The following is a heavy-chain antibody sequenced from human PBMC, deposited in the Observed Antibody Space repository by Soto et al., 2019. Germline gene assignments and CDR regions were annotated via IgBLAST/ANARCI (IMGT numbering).Heavy chain of an antibody. V-gene: IGHV3-21*01. J-gene: IGHJ6*02. CDR3: ARNVRYSYGYFGYYYGTDD. D-gene: IGHD5-18*01. CDR2: ISSSSSYI. Sequence: VGSVSLSCAASGFTFSSYGMHWVRQAPGKGLEWVSSISSSSSYIYYADSVKGRFTISRDNAKNSLYLQMNSLRAEDTAVYYCARNVRYSYGYFGYYYGTDDWCPGTTDNVS. CDR1: GFTFSSYG.